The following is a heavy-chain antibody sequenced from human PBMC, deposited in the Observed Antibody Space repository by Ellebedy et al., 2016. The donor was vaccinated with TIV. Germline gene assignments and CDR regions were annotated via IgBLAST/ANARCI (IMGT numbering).Heavy chain of an antibody. J-gene: IGHJ4*02. CDR3: ARGGPGGDFDY. CDR2: ISSSSSYI. CDR1: GFTFSSYS. V-gene: IGHV3-21*01. Sequence: GESLKISCAASGFTFSSYSMNWVRQAPGKGLEWVSSISSSSSYIYYADSVKGRFTISRDNAKNSLYLQMNSLRAEDTAVYYCARGGPGGDFDYWGQGTLVTVSS.